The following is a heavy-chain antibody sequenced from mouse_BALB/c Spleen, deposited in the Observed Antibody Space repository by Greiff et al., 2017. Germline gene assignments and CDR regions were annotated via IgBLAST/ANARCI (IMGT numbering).Heavy chain of an antibody. CDR3: ARRTGGGFDY. CDR2: INSNGGST. J-gene: IGHJ2*01. CDR1: GFTFSSYG. Sequence: EVQLVESGGGLVQPGGSLKLSCSASGFTFSSYGMSWVRQTPDKRLELVATINSNGGSTYYPDSVKGRFTISRDNAKNTLYLQMSSLKSEDTAMYYCARRTGGGFDYWGQGTTLTVSS. V-gene: IGHV5-6-3*01. D-gene: IGHD3-1*01.